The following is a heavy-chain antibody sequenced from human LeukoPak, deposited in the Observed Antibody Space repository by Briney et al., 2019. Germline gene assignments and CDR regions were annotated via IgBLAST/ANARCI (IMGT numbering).Heavy chain of an antibody. CDR3: ARPVGYYSYFDY. CDR2: ISYDGSNK. Sequence: TGRSLRLSCAASGFTFSSYAMHGVREAPAKGLEWVAVISYDGSNKYYADSAKGRFTISRDNSKNTLYLQMNSLRAEDTAVYYCARPVGYYSYFDYWGQGTLVTVSS. J-gene: IGHJ4*02. V-gene: IGHV3-30-3*01. CDR1: GFTFSSYA. D-gene: IGHD3-22*01.